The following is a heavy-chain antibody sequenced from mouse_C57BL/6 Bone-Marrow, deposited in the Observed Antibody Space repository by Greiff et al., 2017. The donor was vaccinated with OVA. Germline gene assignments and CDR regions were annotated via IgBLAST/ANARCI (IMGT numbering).Heavy chain of an antibody. J-gene: IGHJ4*01. CDR1: GYAFSSSW. Sequence: QVQLKESGPELVKPGASVKISCKVSGYAFSSSWMNWVKQRPGKGLEWIGRIYPGDGDTNYNGKFKGKATLTADKSSSTAYMQLSSLTSADSAVYFSASECTPYAMDYWGQGTSVTVSS. CDR2: IYPGDGDT. D-gene: IGHD5-1*01. V-gene: IGHV1-82*01. CDR3: ASECTPYAMDY.